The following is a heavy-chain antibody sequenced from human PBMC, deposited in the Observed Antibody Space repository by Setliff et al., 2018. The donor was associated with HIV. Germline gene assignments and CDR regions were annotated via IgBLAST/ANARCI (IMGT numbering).Heavy chain of an antibody. J-gene: IGHJ3*02. Sequence: PSETLSLTCAVYGGSFSEYYWSWIRQSPGKGLEWIGNIDYSGNTNYNPSFKSRVTISVDTSKNQFSLRVNSVTAADTAVYYCARSLVPSGYYYGRHAFDIWGQGTKVTVSS. CDR1: GGSFSEYY. V-gene: IGHV4-59*08. CDR3: ARSLVPSGYYYGRHAFDI. CDR2: IDYSGNT. D-gene: IGHD3-22*01.